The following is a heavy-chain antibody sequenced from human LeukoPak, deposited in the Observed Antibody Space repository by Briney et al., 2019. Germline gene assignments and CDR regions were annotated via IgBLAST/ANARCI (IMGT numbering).Heavy chain of an antibody. V-gene: IGHV4-39*07. CDR1: GGSISSSSYY. CDR3: ARGFVRSAKPNDAFDI. CDR2: IYYSGST. Sequence: SQTLSLTCTVSGGSISSSSYYWGWIRQPPGKGLEWIGSIYYSGSTYYNPSLKSRVTISVDTSKNQFSLKLSSVTAADTAVYYCARGFVRSAKPNDAFDIWGQGTMVTVSS. D-gene: IGHD3-3*01. J-gene: IGHJ3*02.